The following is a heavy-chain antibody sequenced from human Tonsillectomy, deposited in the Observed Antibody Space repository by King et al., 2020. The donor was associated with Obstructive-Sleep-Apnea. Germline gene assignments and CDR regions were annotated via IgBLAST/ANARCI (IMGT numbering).Heavy chain of an antibody. CDR3: ARGKLGSILDY. CDR1: GGSISSGGYY. Sequence: QLQESGPGLVKPSQTLSLTCTVSGGSISSGGYYWSWIRQHPGKGLEWIGYIYYSGGTYYNPSLKSRFTISVDTSKNQFSLKLSSVTAADTAVYYCARGKLGSILDYWGQGTLVTVSS. V-gene: IGHV4-31*03. D-gene: IGHD2-15*01. J-gene: IGHJ4*02. CDR2: IYYSGGT.